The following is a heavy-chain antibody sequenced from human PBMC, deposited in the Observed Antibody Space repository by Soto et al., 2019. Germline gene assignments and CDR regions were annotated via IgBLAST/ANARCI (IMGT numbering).Heavy chain of an antibody. D-gene: IGHD3-10*01. CDR3: VRDWESTTQTWGFGDS. Sequence: QVQVVQAGAEVKKPGSSVKVSCKASGGTFSSYTITWVRQAPGQGLEWLGRIIPIFGVTNYAPKFQDRLTMSADRPTTTVYMEVSSLASADTDVYYCVRDWESTTQTWGFGDSWGQGTLVTVSS. V-gene: IGHV1-69*04. CDR1: GGTFSSYT. J-gene: IGHJ4*02. CDR2: IIPIFGVT.